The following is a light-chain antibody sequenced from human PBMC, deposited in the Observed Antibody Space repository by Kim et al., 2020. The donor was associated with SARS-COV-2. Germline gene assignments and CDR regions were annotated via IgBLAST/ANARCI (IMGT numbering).Light chain of an antibody. CDR3: QQYGSSPGYS. J-gene: IGKJ2*03. V-gene: IGKV3-20*01. CDR1: QRVTDRY. CDR2: ATS. Sequence: GERTTTSGKASQRVTDRYLAWYQQKPGQAPRLVIFATSSRATGIPDRFSGSGSGTDFTLTISGLEPEDFAVYYCQQYGSSPGYSFGQGTKVDIK.